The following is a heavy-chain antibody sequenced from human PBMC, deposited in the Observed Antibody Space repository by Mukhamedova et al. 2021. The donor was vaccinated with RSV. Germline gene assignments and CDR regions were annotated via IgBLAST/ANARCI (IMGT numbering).Heavy chain of an antibody. D-gene: IGHD6-19*01. CDR3: ARDSRQTFLTVPVTVNWFDP. CDR2: VSSSGNT. J-gene: IGHJ5*02. Sequence: QSAGRGLEWIGRVSSSGNTNYNPSLKSRVTISLDTSKNQLSLTLTSVTAADTAVYYCARDSRQTFLTVPVTVNWFDPWGQGTLVT. V-gene: IGHV4-61*02.